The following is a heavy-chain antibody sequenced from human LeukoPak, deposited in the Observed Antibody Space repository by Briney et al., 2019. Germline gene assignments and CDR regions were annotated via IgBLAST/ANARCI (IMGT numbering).Heavy chain of an antibody. CDR2: ISAYNGNT. D-gene: IGHD2-21*02. J-gene: IGHJ6*02. CDR3: ARSKAPYCGGDCYPYYYYYGMDV. V-gene: IGHV1-18*01. CDR1: GYTFTSYG. Sequence: VASVKVSCTASGYTFTSYGISWVRQAPGQGLEWMGWISAYNGNTNYAQKLQGRVTMTTDTSTSTAYMELRSLISDDTAVYYCARSKAPYCGGDCYPYYYYYGMDVWGQGTTVTVSS.